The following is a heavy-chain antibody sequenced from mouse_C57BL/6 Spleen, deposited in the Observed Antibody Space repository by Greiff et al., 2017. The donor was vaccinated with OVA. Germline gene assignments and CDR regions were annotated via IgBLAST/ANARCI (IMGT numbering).Heavy chain of an antibody. CDR1: GYSFTDYN. CDR2: INPNYGTT. Sequence: VHVKQSGPELVKPGASVKISCKASGYSFTDYNMNWVKQSNGKSLEWIGVINPNYGTTSYNQKFKGKATLTVDQSSSTAYMQLNSLTSEDSAVYYCARSGLLRDAMDYWGQGTSVTVSS. D-gene: IGHD1-3*01. V-gene: IGHV1-39*01. J-gene: IGHJ4*01. CDR3: ARSGLLRDAMDY.